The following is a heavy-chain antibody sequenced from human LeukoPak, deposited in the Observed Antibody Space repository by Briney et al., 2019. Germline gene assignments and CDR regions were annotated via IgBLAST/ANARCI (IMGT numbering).Heavy chain of an antibody. Sequence: PSETLSLTCTVSGGSISSYYWSWIRQPPGKGLEWIGRIYTSGSTNYNPSLKSRVTISVDTSKNQFSLKLSSVTAADTAVYYCAAELNYYYYYMDVWGKGTTVTISS. J-gene: IGHJ6*03. V-gene: IGHV4-4*08. CDR3: AAELNYYYYYMDV. CDR2: IYTSGST. D-gene: IGHD3-10*01. CDR1: GGSISSYY.